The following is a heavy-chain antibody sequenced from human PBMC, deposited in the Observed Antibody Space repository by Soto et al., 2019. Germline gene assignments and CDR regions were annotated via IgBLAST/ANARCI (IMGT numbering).Heavy chain of an antibody. CDR2: ITWNSGTI. CDR3: AKDHYGSALYGMDG. CDR1: GFTFDDYA. D-gene: IGHD3-10*01. J-gene: IGHJ6*02. Sequence: EVQLVESGGGLVQPGRSLRLSCAASGFTFDDYAMHWVRQTPGKGLEWVSGITWNSGTIGYADSVKGRFTISRDNGKNSLLLEMNSLRPEETALYYCAKDHYGSALYGMDGWGQVATVTVSS. V-gene: IGHV3-9*01.